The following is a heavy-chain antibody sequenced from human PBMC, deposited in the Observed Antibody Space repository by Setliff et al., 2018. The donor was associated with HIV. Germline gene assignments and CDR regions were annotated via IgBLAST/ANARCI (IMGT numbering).Heavy chain of an antibody. V-gene: IGHV4-39*07. J-gene: IGHJ5*02. CDR2: IYNGGAS. CDR3: AREAPSEPTRYYNFWSGYPDWFDP. D-gene: IGHD3-3*01. CDR1: GDSIISGSYY. Sequence: PSETLSLTCIVTGDSIISGSYYWARIRQPPGKGLEWIGTIYNGGASHYNPSLKSRVIIFLDPSKNQFSLELTSVTAADTAVYYCAREAPSEPTRYYNFWSGYPDWFDPWGPGTLVTVSS.